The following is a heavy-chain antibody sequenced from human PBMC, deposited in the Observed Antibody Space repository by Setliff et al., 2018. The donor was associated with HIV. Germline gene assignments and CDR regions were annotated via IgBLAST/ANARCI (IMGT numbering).Heavy chain of an antibody. D-gene: IGHD4-17*01. J-gene: IGHJ4*02. Sequence: SETLSLTCSVSGGSVGSGSYYWSWIRQSPGKGLEWLGYIYYSGRTTYNPSLRSRVTISIDTSKNQFSLNLRSVTAADTAVYYCARDPPGYGDSKDYWGQGKLVT. CDR2: IYYSGRT. V-gene: IGHV4-61*01. CDR1: GGSVGSGSYY. CDR3: ARDPPGYGDSKDY.